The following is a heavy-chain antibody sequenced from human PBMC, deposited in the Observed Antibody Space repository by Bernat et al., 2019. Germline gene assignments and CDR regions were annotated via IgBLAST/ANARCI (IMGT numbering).Heavy chain of an antibody. D-gene: IGHD3-16*02. V-gene: IGHV3-33*01. J-gene: IGHJ3*02. CDR1: GFTFSSYG. CDR2: IWYVGSNK. CDR3: ASRGYDYVWGSYRYNDAFDI. Sequence: QVQLVESGGGVVQPGRSLRLSCAAAGFTFSSYGMHWVRQAPGKGLEWVAVIWYVGSNKDYADSVKGRFTISRDNSKNTLYLQMNSLRAEDTAVYYCASRGYDYVWGSYRYNDAFDIWGQGTMVTVSS.